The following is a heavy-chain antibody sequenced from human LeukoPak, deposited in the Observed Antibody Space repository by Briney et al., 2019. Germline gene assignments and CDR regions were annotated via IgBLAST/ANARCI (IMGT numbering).Heavy chain of an antibody. Sequence: GGSLRLSCAASGFAFSSYAMYWVRQAPGKGLEWVAVISYDESNKHYADSVKGRFTISRDNSKNTLYLQMNSLKTEDTATYYCARDRVATIWDHYYGMDVWGQGTTVTVSS. V-gene: IGHV3-30-3*01. CDR1: GFAFSSYA. J-gene: IGHJ6*02. D-gene: IGHD5-12*01. CDR3: ARDRVATIWDHYYGMDV. CDR2: ISYDESNK.